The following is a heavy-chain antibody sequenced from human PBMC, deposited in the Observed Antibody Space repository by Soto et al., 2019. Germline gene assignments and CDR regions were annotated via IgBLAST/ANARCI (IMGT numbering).Heavy chain of an antibody. Sequence: PGGSLRLSCAASGFTFSSCAMGWVRQAPGKGLEWVSDIIYSGGSTYYADSVKGRFTISRDNSKNTLYLQMSSLRAEDTAVYYCAKSSIAAAGPFDYWGQGTLVTVSS. J-gene: IGHJ4*02. CDR2: IIYSGGST. V-gene: IGHV3-23*01. D-gene: IGHD6-13*01. CDR1: GFTFSSCA. CDR3: AKSSIAAAGPFDY.